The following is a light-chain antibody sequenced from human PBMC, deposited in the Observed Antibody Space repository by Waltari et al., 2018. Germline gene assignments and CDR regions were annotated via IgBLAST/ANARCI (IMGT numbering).Light chain of an antibody. Sequence: QSVLTQPPSVSGAPAQTVTISCTGTSSNIGAGYPVHWYQHIAGTAPKLLNYDESNRPSGVPDRFSDSKSGTSASLAITGLQAEDEADYYCQSYDSSLSGSVFGGGTKLTVL. CDR2: DES. CDR1: SSNIGAGYP. V-gene: IGLV1-40*01. CDR3: QSYDSSLSGSV. J-gene: IGLJ2*01.